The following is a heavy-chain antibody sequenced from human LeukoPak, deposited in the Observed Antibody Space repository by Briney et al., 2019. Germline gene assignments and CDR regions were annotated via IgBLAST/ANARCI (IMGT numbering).Heavy chain of an antibody. Sequence: PGGSLRLSCAASGFTFSSYWMSWVRQAPGKGLGWVANIKQDGSEKYYVDSVKGRFTISRDNAKNSLYLQMNSLRAEDTAVYYCARELYDYVWGSYRYLPTTFDYWGQGTLVTVSS. J-gene: IGHJ4*02. V-gene: IGHV3-7*01. CDR3: ARELYDYVWGSYRYLPTTFDY. CDR1: GFTFSSYW. CDR2: IKQDGSEK. D-gene: IGHD3-16*02.